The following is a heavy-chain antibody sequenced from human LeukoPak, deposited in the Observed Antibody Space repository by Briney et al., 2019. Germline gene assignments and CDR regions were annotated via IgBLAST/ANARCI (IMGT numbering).Heavy chain of an antibody. J-gene: IGHJ4*02. D-gene: IGHD5-24*01. CDR2: IYYGEAT. CDR3: AKGGDSYKVGNY. Sequence: PSETLSLTCSVSGESITPRHYYWGWIRQPPGKGLEWIGSIYYGEATSYNPSLMSRDTITIDTSSNHFSLRLTSVTAADTAVYYCAKGGDSYKVGNYWGQGTLVTVSS. CDR1: GESITPRHYY. V-gene: IGHV4-39*07.